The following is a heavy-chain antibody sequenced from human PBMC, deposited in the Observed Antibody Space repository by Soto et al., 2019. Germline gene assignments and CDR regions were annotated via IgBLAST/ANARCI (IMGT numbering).Heavy chain of an antibody. CDR1: GYSFAGYW. Sequence: PGEYLKIYCKGSGYSFAGYWITWVRQKPGKGLEWMGRIDPSDSETYYSPSFRGHATISATKSITTVFLQWSSLRASDTAMYYCARQIYDSDTGPNFQYYFDSWGQGTPVTVSS. CDR2: IDPSDSET. J-gene: IGHJ4*02. V-gene: IGHV5-10-1*01. D-gene: IGHD5-18*01. CDR3: ARQIYDSDTGPNFQYYFDS.